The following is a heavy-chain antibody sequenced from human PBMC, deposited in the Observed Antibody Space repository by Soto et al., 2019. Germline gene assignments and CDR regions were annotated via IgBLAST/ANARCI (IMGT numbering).Heavy chain of an antibody. Sequence: QVQLVESGGGVVQPGRSLRLSCAASGFTFSTTGMHWVRQAPGKGLEWVAMISHDGGAKYYADSVKGRFTISRDTSNNTLYLQMNSLRPEDKAVYHCAKDLYGAGWYNYFDPWGQGTLVTVSS. V-gene: IGHV3-30*18. CDR1: GFTFSTTG. J-gene: IGHJ5*02. CDR3: AKDLYGAGWYNYFDP. D-gene: IGHD6-19*01. CDR2: ISHDGGAK.